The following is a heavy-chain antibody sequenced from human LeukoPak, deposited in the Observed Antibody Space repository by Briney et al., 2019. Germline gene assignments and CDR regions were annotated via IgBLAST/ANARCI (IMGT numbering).Heavy chain of an antibody. Sequence: GGSLRLSCAASGFTFSSYAMSWVREAPGRGLEWVSYISSSGSTIYYADSVKGRFTISRDNSKNTLYLQMNSLRAEDTAVYYCAKEGGASRFDYWGQGTLVTVSS. CDR2: ISSSGSTI. V-gene: IGHV3-23*01. D-gene: IGHD5-12*01. CDR3: AKEGGASRFDY. CDR1: GFTFSSYA. J-gene: IGHJ4*02.